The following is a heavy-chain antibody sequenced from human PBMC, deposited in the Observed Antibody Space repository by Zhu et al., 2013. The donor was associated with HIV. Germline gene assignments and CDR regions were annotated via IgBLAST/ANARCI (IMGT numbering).Heavy chain of an antibody. V-gene: IGHV1-69*01. CDR1: GGIFTNFA. D-gene: IGHD2-2*02. CDR2: IIPIFRTA. CDR3: ARGTLRDSLGLPVVPAAIHGDFYYDMDV. Sequence: QVQLVQSGTEVKKPGSSVKVSCKASGGIFTNFAISWVRQAPGQGLEWMGGIIPIFRTADYTQKFQGRVTITADDSMSTAYMELSSLRSDDTAVYYCARGTLRDSLGLPVVPAAIHGDFYYDMDVWGQGTTVTVSS. J-gene: IGHJ6*02.